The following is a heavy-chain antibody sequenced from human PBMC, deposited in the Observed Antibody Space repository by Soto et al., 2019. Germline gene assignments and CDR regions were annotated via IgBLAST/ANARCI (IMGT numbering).Heavy chain of an antibody. Sequence: QVHLVESGGGVVQPGRSLRLSCAASGFTFSSFGMHWVRQAPGKGLEWVAVISYDGNDKYFADFVKGRFTISRDNSKNALYLQMNSLRAEDTGVYYFTARGFYDNSGGGGYWGQGTLVTVSS. CDR3: TARGFYDNSGGGGY. CDR1: GFTFSSFG. CDR2: ISYDGNDK. J-gene: IGHJ4*02. V-gene: IGHV3-30*03. D-gene: IGHD3-22*01.